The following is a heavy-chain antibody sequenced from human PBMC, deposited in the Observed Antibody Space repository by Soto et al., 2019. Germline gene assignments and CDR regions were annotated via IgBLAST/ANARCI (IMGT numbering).Heavy chain of an antibody. V-gene: IGHV3-53*01. CDR1: GFTVSSSNY. CDR2: IYTGGTT. CDR3: HGYGY. J-gene: IGHJ4*02. Sequence: EVQLVESGGGLIQPGGSLRLSCVVSGFTVSSSNYMSWVRQAPGKGLEWVSVIYTGGTTYYADSVKGRFTISRDNSKNTLYLQMNSLRAEDTAVYYCHGYGYWGQATLVTVSS. D-gene: IGHD5-12*01.